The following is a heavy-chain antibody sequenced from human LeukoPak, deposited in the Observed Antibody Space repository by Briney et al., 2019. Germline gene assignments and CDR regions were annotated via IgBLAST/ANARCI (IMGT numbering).Heavy chain of an antibody. CDR1: GGSFSGYY. V-gene: IGHV4-34*01. J-gene: IGHJ4*02. D-gene: IGHD3-22*01. Sequence: SETLSLTCAVYGGSFSGYYWSWIRQPPGKGLEWIGEINHSGSTNYNPSLKSRVTMSVDTSKNQFSLKLSSVTAADTAVYYCARGLRGYYDSSGNYYFDYWGQGTLVTVSS. CDR3: ARGLRGYYDSSGNYYFDY. CDR2: INHSGST.